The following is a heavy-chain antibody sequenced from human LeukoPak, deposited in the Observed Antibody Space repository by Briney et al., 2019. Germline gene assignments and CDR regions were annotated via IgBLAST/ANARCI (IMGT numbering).Heavy chain of an antibody. CDR2: IYYSGST. D-gene: IGHD3-16*01. CDR1: GGSISSGGYY. V-gene: IGHV4-31*03. Sequence: SETLSLTCTVSGGSISSGGYYWSWIRQHPGKGLEWIGYIYYSGSTYYNPSLESRVTISVDTSKNQFSLKLSSVTAADTAVYYCARGDFRDHAFDIWGQGTMVTVSS. J-gene: IGHJ3*02. CDR3: ARGDFRDHAFDI.